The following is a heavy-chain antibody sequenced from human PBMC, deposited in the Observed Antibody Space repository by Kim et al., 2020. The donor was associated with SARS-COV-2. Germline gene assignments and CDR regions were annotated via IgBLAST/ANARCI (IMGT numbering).Heavy chain of an antibody. CDR3: VKDILAGGADV. CDR2: VLWNGVAP. V-gene: IGHV3-9*01. CDR1: GFSFHEHA. J-gene: IGHJ6*02. D-gene: IGHD4-17*01. Sequence: GGSLRLSCVVSGFSFHEHAIHWVRQAPGKGLEWVSCVLWNGVAPGYADSVRGRFTISKDTAKSSLYLQMNRLRTEDTALYYCVKDILAGGADVWGQGTTGTVSS.